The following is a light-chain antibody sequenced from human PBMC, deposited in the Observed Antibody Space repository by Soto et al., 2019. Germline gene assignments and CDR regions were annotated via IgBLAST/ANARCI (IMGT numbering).Light chain of an antibody. CDR1: SSNLGAGYD. CDR3: QAYDYSLTASV. CDR2: GNR. J-gene: IGLJ3*02. Sequence: QPVLTQPPSVSGAPGRRVTISCTGNSSNLGAGYDVHWYQQLPGAVPKLVIFGNRNRPSGVPERFSGSKSGTSASLAITGLQAEDEADYYCQAYDYSLTASVFGGGTKLTVL. V-gene: IGLV1-40*01.